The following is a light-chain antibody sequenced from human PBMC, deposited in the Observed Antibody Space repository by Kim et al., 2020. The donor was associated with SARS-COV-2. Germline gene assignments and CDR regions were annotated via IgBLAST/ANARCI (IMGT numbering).Light chain of an antibody. CDR1: QSVSSNY. J-gene: IGKJ1*01. Sequence: SQGERASLSWRASQSVSSNYLAWYQQKPGQAPRLLIYGASSRATGIPDRFSGSGSGTDFTLTITRLEPEDFAVYYCQQYSSSPATFGQGTKVDIK. CDR3: QQYSSSPAT. V-gene: IGKV3-20*01. CDR2: GAS.